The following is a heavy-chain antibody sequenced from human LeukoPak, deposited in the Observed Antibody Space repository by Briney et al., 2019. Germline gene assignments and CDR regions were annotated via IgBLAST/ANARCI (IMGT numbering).Heavy chain of an antibody. CDR2: ISAYNGNT. CDR1: GYTFTSYG. CDR3: AREYRQYYDILTGSTLAYFDY. J-gene: IGHJ4*02. V-gene: IGHV1-18*01. D-gene: IGHD3-9*01. Sequence: GASVKVSCKASGYTFTSYGISWVRQAPGQGLEWMGWISAYNGNTNYAQKLQGRVTMTTDTSTSTAYMELRSLRSDDTAVYYCAREYRQYYDILTGSTLAYFDYWGQGTLVTVSS.